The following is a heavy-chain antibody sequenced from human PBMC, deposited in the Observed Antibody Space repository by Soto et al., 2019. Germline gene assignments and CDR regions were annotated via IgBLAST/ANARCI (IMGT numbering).Heavy chain of an antibody. CDR1: GFTFSDYY. D-gene: IGHD2-15*01. CDR3: AGDLRSSLDTDYSYDYMDV. J-gene: IGHJ6*03. V-gene: IGHV3-11*01. Sequence: PRGSLILSCAASGFTFSDYYMSWILQAPGKGLEWVSYISSSGSTIYYADSVKGRFTISRDNAKNSLYLQMNSLRAEDTAVYYCAGDLRSSLDTDYSYDYMDVWGKGTTFSVSS. CDR2: ISSSGSTI.